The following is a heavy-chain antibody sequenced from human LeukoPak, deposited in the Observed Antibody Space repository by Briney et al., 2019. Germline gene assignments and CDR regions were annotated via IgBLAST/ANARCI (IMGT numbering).Heavy chain of an antibody. CDR3: ARSSAGVPFDY. D-gene: IGHD6-13*01. V-gene: IGHV4-39*02. J-gene: IGHJ4*02. CDR1: GGSISTGSYY. CDR2: ISYSGTT. Sequence: SPSETLSLTCTVSGGSISTGSYYWGWVRQPPGKGLEYIGSISYSGTTYYNPSLKSRVTISVDTSENHFSLNLSSVSAADTAVYYCARSSAGVPFDYWGQGTLVTVSS.